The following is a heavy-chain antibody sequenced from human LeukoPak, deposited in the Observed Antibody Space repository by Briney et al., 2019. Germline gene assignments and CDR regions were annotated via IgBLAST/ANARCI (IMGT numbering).Heavy chain of an antibody. CDR1: GYTFTSYY. Sequence: ASVKVSCKASGYTFTSYYMHWVRQAPGQGLEWMGWINPNSGGTNYAQKFQGRVTMTRDTSISTAYMELSRLRSDDTAVYYCARGMAAITMIVVVPDYWGQGTLVTVSS. V-gene: IGHV1-2*02. D-gene: IGHD3-22*01. CDR2: INPNSGGT. J-gene: IGHJ4*02. CDR3: ARGMAAITMIVVVPDY.